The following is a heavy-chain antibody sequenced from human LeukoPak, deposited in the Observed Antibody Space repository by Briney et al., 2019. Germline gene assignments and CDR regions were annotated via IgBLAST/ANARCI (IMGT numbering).Heavy chain of an antibody. CDR3: ARSSLEWLSPADY. CDR1: GYSFTSYW. J-gene: IGHJ4*02. D-gene: IGHD3-3*01. V-gene: IGHV5-51*01. Sequence: GESLKISCKGSGYSFTSYWIGWVRQMPGKGLEWMEIIYPGDSDTRYSPSFQGQVTISADKSISTAYLQWSSLKASDTAMYYCARSSLEWLSPADYWGQGTLVTVSS. CDR2: IYPGDSDT.